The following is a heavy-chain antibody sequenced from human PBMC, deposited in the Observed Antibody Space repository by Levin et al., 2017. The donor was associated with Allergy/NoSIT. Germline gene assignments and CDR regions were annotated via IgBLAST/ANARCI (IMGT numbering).Heavy chain of an antibody. CDR1: GFTFSSYA. V-gene: IGHV3-30-3*01. D-gene: IGHD6-13*01. Sequence: GGSLRLSCAASGFTFSSYAMHWVRQAPGKGLEWVAVISYDGSNKYYADSVKGRFTISRDNSKNTLYLQMNSLRAEDTAVYYCARVDTDDIAAAGPGFWYWGQGTLVTVSS. CDR2: ISYDGSNK. J-gene: IGHJ4*02. CDR3: ARVDTDDIAAAGPGFWY.